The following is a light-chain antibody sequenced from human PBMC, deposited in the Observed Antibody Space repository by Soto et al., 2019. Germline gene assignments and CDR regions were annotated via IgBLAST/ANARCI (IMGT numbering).Light chain of an antibody. CDR3: QQYNNWPPT. CDR2: DVS. V-gene: IGKV3-15*01. CDR1: QSARSS. Sequence: EVVLTQSPATLSVSPGERATLSCQASQSARSSLGWYQQKPGQPPRLLIHDVSIRATGIPARFNGSGSGTEFTLTISSLQSEDFAVYYCQQYNNWPPTFGQGTRLEIK. J-gene: IGKJ5*01.